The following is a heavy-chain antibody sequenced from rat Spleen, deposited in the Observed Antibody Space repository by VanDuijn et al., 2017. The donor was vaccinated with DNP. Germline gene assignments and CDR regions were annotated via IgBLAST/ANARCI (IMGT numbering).Heavy chain of an antibody. CDR2: IWNSGGT. J-gene: IGHJ4*01. Sequence: QVQLKESGPGLVQPSQTLSLACTVAGFSLTSYNVHWVRQPPGKGLEWLGLIWNSGGTRYNSALNSRLTISKDTSKSQVFLKMNSLQTEDTATYYCASTLVNYGTYGYYAMDAWGQGTSVTVSS. D-gene: IGHD1-3*01. V-gene: IGHV2-41*01. CDR3: ASTLVNYGTYGYYAMDA. CDR1: GFSLTSYN.